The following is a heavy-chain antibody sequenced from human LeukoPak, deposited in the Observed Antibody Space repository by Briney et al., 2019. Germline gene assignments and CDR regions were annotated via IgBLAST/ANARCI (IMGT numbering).Heavy chain of an antibody. Sequence: GGSLRLSCAASGFSFSNYAMSWVRQGPGKGLEWVSAIGGSIGSTFYTDSVRGRFTISRDNSKNTLSLQMNSLRVEDTAVYYCVKDFVVVPGLVNYFDYWGQGTLVTVSS. D-gene: IGHD2-2*01. CDR2: IGGSIGST. CDR1: GFSFSNYA. J-gene: IGHJ4*02. V-gene: IGHV3-23*01. CDR3: VKDFVVVPGLVNYFDY.